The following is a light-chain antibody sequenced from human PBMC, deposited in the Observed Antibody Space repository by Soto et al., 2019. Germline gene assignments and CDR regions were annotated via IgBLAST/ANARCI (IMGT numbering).Light chain of an antibody. V-gene: IGLV1-44*01. J-gene: IGLJ2*01. Sequence: QSVLTQPPSASGTPGQRVTISCSGSSSNMGSNIVNWYQQLPGAAPKLLIYSKDQRPSGVPDRFSGPKSGTSASLAISGLQSEDEADYYCAAWDDSLNGVVFGGGTKLTVL. CDR3: AAWDDSLNGVV. CDR2: SKD. CDR1: SSNMGSNI.